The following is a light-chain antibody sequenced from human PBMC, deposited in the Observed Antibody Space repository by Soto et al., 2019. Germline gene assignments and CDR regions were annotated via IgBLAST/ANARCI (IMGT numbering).Light chain of an antibody. CDR3: QQSYSTPLP. V-gene: IGKV1-39*01. CDR2: AVS. CDR1: QSISNY. J-gene: IGKJ4*01. Sequence: DIQMTQSPSSLSASVGDRVTITCRASQSISNYLSWYQQKPGKAPNLLMYAVSGLQSGVPSRFSGSGSGTDFTLTISRLQPEDFATYYCQQSYSTPLPFGGGTKVEIK.